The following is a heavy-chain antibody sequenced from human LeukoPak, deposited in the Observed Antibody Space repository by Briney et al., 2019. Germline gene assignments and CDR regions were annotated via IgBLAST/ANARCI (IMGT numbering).Heavy chain of an antibody. V-gene: IGHV3-23*01. CDR1: GFTFSSYA. CDR3: ASHYYGSGSYYHYYYYMDV. D-gene: IGHD3-10*01. J-gene: IGHJ6*03. CDR2: ISGSGGST. Sequence: SGGSLRLSCAASGFTFSSYAMSWVRQAPGKGLEWVSAISGSGGSTYYADSVKGRFTISRDNSKNTLYLQMNSLRAEDTAVYYCASHYYGSGSYYHYYYYMDVWGKGTRSPSP.